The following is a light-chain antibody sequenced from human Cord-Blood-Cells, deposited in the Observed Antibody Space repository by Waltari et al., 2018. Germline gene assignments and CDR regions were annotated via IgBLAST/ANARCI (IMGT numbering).Light chain of an antibody. Sequence: SYVLTQPPSVSVAPGKTARITCGGNNIGRKSAHWYQQKQGQAPVLVVYDDSDRPSGIPERFSGSNSGNTATLTISRVEAGDEADYYCQVWDSSSDHWVFGGGTKLTVL. CDR1: NIGRKS. J-gene: IGLJ3*02. CDR2: DDS. V-gene: IGLV3-21*03. CDR3: QVWDSSSDHWV.